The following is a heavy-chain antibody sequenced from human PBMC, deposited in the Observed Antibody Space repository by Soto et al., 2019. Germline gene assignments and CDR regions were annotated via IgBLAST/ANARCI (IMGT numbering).Heavy chain of an antibody. D-gene: IGHD4-17*01. CDR3: VRAPLDGGQAY. V-gene: IGHV3-66*01. Sequence: EVQLVESGGGLVQPGGSLRLSCAASGFTVNSDYMTWVRQAPGKGLEWVSVIYSGGSTYYTDSVKGRFTISRDNSKNTLYLEMNSLRAEDTAVYYSVRAPLDGGQAYWGQGPLVTLSS. J-gene: IGHJ1*01. CDR1: GFTVNSDY. CDR2: IYSGGST.